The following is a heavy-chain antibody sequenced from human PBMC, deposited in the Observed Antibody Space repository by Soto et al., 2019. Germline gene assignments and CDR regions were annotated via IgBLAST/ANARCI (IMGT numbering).Heavy chain of an antibody. CDR3: AKVVVDDPSSSWYGASIFDY. CDR2: ISGSGGYT. D-gene: IGHD6-13*01. J-gene: IGHJ4*02. V-gene: IGHV3-23*01. CDR1: GFTFSTYA. Sequence: PGGSLRLSCAASGFTFSTYAMSWVRQAPGKGLEWVSAISGSGGYTYYADSVKGRFTFSRDNSKNTLYLQMNSLRAEDTAVYYCAKVVVDDPSSSWYGASIFDYWGQGTLVTVSS.